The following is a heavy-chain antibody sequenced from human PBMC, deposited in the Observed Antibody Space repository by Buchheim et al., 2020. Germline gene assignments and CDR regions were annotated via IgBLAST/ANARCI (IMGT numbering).Heavy chain of an antibody. CDR3: AKDRLYGSSTSCYARDYYGMDV. J-gene: IGHJ6*02. Sequence: QVQLVESGGGVVQPGRSLRLSCAASGFTFSSYGMHWVRQAPGKGLEWVAVISYDGSNKYYADSVKGRFTISRDNSKNTLYLQMNSLRAEDTAVYYCAKDRLYGSSTSCYARDYYGMDVWGQGTT. D-gene: IGHD2-2*01. CDR1: GFTFSSYG. V-gene: IGHV3-30*18. CDR2: ISYDGSNK.